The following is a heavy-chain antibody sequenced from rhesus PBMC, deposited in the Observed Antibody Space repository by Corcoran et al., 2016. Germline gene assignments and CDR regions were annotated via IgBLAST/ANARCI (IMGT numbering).Heavy chain of an antibody. CDR1: GASISSNW. Sequence: QVQLQESGPGLVKPSETLSLTCTVSGASISSNWWSWISQPPGKGLGWIGGINGNSGSTNYTPPLMSRVTISKDAAKNQFSLKLSSVTAADTAVYYCARDRRTVGTVTFDNWGQGVLVTVSS. J-gene: IGHJ4*01. CDR3: ARDRRTVGTVTFDN. D-gene: IGHD5-24*01. V-gene: IGHV4-80*01. CDR2: INGNSGST.